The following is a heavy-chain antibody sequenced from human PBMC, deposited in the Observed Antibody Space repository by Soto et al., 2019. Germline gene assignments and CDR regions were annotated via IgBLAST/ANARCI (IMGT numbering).Heavy chain of an antibody. Sequence: QVPLVESGGGVVQPGRSLRLSCAASGFTFSSHGMQWVRQAPGKGLEWVAVIWYDGSNKYYADSVKGRFTISRDNSKNTLYLQMNSLRAEDTAVYYCARGGGTMVRGVIFALDYWGQGTPVTVSS. D-gene: IGHD3-10*01. CDR2: IWYDGSNK. V-gene: IGHV3-33*01. CDR1: GFTFSSHG. J-gene: IGHJ4*02. CDR3: ARGGGTMVRGVIFALDY.